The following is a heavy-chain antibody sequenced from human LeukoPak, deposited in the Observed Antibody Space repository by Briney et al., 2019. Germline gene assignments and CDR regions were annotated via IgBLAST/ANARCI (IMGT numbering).Heavy chain of an antibody. V-gene: IGHV1-8*01. Sequence: ASVKVSCKASGYTFTSYDINWVRRATGQGLEWMGWMNPNSGNTGYAQKFQGRVTMTRNTSISTAYMELSSLRSEDTAVYYCARGRYGDIVVVPAAILRDNWFDPWGQGTLVTVSS. CDR2: MNPNSGNT. J-gene: IGHJ5*02. CDR1: GYTFTSYD. CDR3: ARGRYGDIVVVPAAILRDNWFDP. D-gene: IGHD2-2*01.